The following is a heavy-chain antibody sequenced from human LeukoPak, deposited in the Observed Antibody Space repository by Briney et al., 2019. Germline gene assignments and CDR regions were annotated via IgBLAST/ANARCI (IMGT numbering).Heavy chain of an antibody. V-gene: IGHV3-53*01. CDR1: GFTVSSNY. CDR2: IYSGGST. D-gene: IGHD1-26*01. J-gene: IGHJ4*02. Sequence: GGSLRLSCAASGFTVSSNYMSWVRQAPGKGLEWVSVIYSGGSTYYADSVKGRFTISRDNSKNTLYLQMNSLRAEDTAVYYCARWSGRLYYFDYWGQGTLVTVSS. CDR3: ARWSGRLYYFDY.